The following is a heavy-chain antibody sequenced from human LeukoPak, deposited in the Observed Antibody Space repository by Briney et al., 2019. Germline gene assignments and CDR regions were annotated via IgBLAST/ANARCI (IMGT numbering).Heavy chain of an antibody. CDR3: ARCVMGDSGYDLDY. CDR1: GFTFINAW. D-gene: IGHD5-12*01. V-gene: IGHV3-21*01. CDR2: ISSSSSYI. Sequence: GGSLRLSCAASGFTFINAWMAWVRQAPGKGREWVSFISSSSSYIYYADSVKGRVTISRDNAKKNSLYLQMNSLRAEDTAVYYCARCVMGDSGYDLDYWGQGTLVTVSS. J-gene: IGHJ4*02.